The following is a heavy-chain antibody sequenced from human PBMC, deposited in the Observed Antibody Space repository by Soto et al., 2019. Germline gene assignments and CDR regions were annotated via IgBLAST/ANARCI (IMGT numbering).Heavy chain of an antibody. V-gene: IGHV3-48*02. D-gene: IGHD2-8*02. CDR1: GCSFSTYS. Sequence: PGGSLRLSCASSGCSFSTYSMNWVRQATGKGLEWLSYIITTGGNMFYADSVRGRFTISRDNGKNSVYLQMNSLRDEDTAVYYCARDTGYAFDIWGQGTRVTVSS. J-gene: IGHJ3*02. CDR3: ARDTGYAFDI. CDR2: IITTGGNM.